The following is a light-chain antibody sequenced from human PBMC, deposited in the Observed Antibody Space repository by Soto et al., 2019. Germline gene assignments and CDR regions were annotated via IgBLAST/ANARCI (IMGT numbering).Light chain of an antibody. CDR1: DSDVGSYDL. CDR2: EVT. CDR3: SSYAGSSHYV. J-gene: IGLJ1*01. Sequence: QSALTQPASVSASPGQSITISCTGSDSDVGSYDLFSWYQQHPGKAPKLLIYEVTKRPSGVSNRFSGSKSDNTASLTISGLQAEDEADYYCSSYAGSSHYVFGTGTKVTVL. V-gene: IGLV2-23*02.